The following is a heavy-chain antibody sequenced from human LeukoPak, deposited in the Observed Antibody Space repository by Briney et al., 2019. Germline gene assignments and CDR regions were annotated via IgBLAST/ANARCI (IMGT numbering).Heavy chain of an antibody. CDR2: ISAYNGNT. J-gene: IGHJ4*02. V-gene: IGHV1-18*01. CDR3: ARDWDGYNPVNFDY. D-gene: IGHD5-24*01. CDR1: GYTFTSYG. Sequence: ASVKVSCKASGYTFTSYGISWVRQAPGQGLEWMGWISAYNGNTNYAQRLQGRVTMTTDTSTSTAYMELRSLRSDDTAVYYCARDWDGYNPVNFDYWGQGTLVTVSS.